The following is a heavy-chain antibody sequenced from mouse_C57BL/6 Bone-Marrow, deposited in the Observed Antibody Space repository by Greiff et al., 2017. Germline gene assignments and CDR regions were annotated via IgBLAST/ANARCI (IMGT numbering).Heavy chain of an antibody. CDR3: ARSEDSNYYWYFDV. Sequence: VQLQQPGAELVKPGASVKMSCKASGYTFTSYWITWVKQRPGQGLEWIGDIYPGSGSTNYNEKFKSKATLTVDTSSSTAYMQLSSLTSEDSAVYYCARSEDSNYYWYFDVWGTGTTVTVSS. J-gene: IGHJ1*03. D-gene: IGHD2-5*01. CDR2: IYPGSGST. V-gene: IGHV1-55*01. CDR1: GYTFTSYW.